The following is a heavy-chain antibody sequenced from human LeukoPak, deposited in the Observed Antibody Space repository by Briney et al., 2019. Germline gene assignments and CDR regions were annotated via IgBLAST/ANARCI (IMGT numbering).Heavy chain of an antibody. D-gene: IGHD3-3*01. Sequence: ASVKVSCKASGYTFTSYGISWVRQAPGQGLEWMGWISAYNGNTNYAQKLQGRVTMTTDTSTSTAYMELRSLRSDDTAVYYCARDQGFWDFWSGYYTRWFDPWGQGTLVTVSS. V-gene: IGHV1-18*01. CDR1: GYTFTSYG. CDR3: ARDQGFWDFWSGYYTRWFDP. CDR2: ISAYNGNT. J-gene: IGHJ5*02.